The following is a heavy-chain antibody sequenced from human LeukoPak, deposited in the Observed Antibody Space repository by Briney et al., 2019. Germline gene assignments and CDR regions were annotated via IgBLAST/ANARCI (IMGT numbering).Heavy chain of an antibody. V-gene: IGHV4-59*08. J-gene: IGHJ3*02. CDR2: IYSSGST. Sequence: SETLSPTCIVSGGSISSYYWSWIRQPPGKGLEWIGYIYSSGSTNSNPSLKSRVTISVDTSKSQFSLKMTSVTAADTAVYYCARQGSGGRAFDIWGQGTMVTVSS. CDR3: ARQGSGGRAFDI. CDR1: GGSISSYY. D-gene: IGHD1-26*01.